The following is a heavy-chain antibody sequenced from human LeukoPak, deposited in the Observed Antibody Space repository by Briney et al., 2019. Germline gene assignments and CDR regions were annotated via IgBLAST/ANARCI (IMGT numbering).Heavy chain of an antibody. CDR1: GGSISNYY. V-gene: IGHV4-59*13. J-gene: IGHJ5*01. Sequence: SETLSLTCTVSGGSISNYYWSWIRQPPGKGLEWIGYVSYSGSTNYNPSLNSRVTISVDTSKSQFSLKLSSVTAADTAVYYCARDKTGNNWFDSWGQGTLVTVSS. D-gene: IGHD1-1*01. CDR2: VSYSGST. CDR3: ARDKTGNNWFDS.